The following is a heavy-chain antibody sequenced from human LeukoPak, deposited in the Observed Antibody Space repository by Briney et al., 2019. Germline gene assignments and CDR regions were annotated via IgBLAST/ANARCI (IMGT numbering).Heavy chain of an antibody. CDR3: AKPDSSSWLVRRFDY. V-gene: IGHV3-23*01. Sequence: GGSLRLSCAASGFTFSSYAMSWVRQAPGKGLEWVSASSGSGGSTYYADSVKGRFTISRDNSKNTLYLQMNSLRAEDTAVYYCAKPDSSSWLVRRFDYWGQGTLVTVSS. CDR2: SSGSGGST. J-gene: IGHJ4*02. D-gene: IGHD6-13*01. CDR1: GFTFSSYA.